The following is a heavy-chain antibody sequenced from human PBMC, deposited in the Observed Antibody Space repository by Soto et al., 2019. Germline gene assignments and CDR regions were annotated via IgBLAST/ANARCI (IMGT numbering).Heavy chain of an antibody. CDR3: ARQYYDSSGYSIDY. V-gene: IGHV4-39*01. Sequence: PSATLSLTFTVSVCSISSRSYYWGWLRPPPGKGLEWIGSIYYSGSTYYNPSLKSRVTISVDTSKNQFSLKLSSVTAADTAVYYCARQYYDSSGYSIDYWGQGTRVTVSA. CDR1: VCSISSRSYY. CDR2: IYYSGST. D-gene: IGHD3-22*01. J-gene: IGHJ4*02.